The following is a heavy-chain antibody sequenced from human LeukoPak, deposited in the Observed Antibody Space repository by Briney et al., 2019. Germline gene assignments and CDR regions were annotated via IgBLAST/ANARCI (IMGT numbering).Heavy chain of an antibody. CDR2: IKPDGGDK. Sequence: GGSLRLSCAASGFTFSTYWMAWVRQAPGKGLEWVATIKPDGGDKYYVDSVKGRFTISRDNARNSLFLQMNSLRAEDTAVYYCARDRSTVAGMDYWGQGTLVTVSS. V-gene: IGHV3-7*01. J-gene: IGHJ4*02. CDR1: GFTFSTYW. D-gene: IGHD6-19*01. CDR3: ARDRSTVAGMDY.